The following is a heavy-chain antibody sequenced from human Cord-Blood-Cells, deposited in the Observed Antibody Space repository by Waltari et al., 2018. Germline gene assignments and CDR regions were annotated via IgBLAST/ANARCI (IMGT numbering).Heavy chain of an antibody. CDR2: INHSGST. V-gene: IGHV4-34*01. CDR1: GGSFSGYY. D-gene: IGHD2-8*01. CDR3: ARARWCNFDY. J-gene: IGHJ4*02. Sequence: QVQLQQWGAGLLKPSETLSLTCAVYGGSFSGYYWSWIRQPPGKGLEWIGEINHSGSTNYNPSLKSRVTISVDTSKNQFSLKLSSVTAADTAVYYCARARWCNFDYWGQGTLVTVSS.